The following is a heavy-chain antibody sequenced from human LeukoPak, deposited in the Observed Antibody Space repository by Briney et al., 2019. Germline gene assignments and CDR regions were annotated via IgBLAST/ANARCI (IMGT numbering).Heavy chain of an antibody. Sequence: PGGSLRLSCAASGFTLSDYYMNWVRQAPGKGLEWVGYISPTTTITGYADSVKGRFTISRDNAKNPLYLQMNSLRGEDTAVYYCARVSRTTVRYWGQGTLVTVSS. CDR2: ISPTTTIT. CDR1: GFTLSDYY. D-gene: IGHD4-17*01. J-gene: IGHJ4*02. V-gene: IGHV3-48*01. CDR3: ARVSRTTVRY.